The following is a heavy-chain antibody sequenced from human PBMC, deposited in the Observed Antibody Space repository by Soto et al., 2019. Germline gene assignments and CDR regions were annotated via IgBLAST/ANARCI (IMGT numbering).Heavy chain of an antibody. CDR1: GGSISSGGYY. J-gene: IGHJ4*02. V-gene: IGHV4-31*03. Sequence: SETLSLTCTVSGGSISSGGYYWSWIRQHPGKGLEWIGYIYYSGSTYYNPSLKSRVTISVDTSKNQFSLKLSSVTAADTAVYYCASRWFGEPSYFDYWGQGTLVTVSS. CDR2: IYYSGST. D-gene: IGHD3-10*01. CDR3: ASRWFGEPSYFDY.